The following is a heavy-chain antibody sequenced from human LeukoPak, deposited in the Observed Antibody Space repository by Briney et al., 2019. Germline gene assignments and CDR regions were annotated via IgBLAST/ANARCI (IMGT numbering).Heavy chain of an antibody. CDR2: IKSKTDGGTT. D-gene: IGHD3-16*02. J-gene: IGHJ4*02. V-gene: IGHV3-15*01. CDR3: TTDPLLRITFGGVIAIDY. CDR1: GFTFSNAW. Sequence: KAGGSLRLSCAASGFTFSNAWMSWVRQAPGKGLEWVGRIKSKTDGGTTDYAAPVKGRFTISRDDSKNTLYPQMNSLKTEDTAVYYCTTDPLLRITFGGVIAIDYWGQGTLVTVSS.